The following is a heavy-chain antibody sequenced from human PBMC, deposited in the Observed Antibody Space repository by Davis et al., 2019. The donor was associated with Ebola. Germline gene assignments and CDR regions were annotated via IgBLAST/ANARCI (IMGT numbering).Heavy chain of an antibody. CDR3: ARVEEVGTIFGVVIARGGGY. D-gene: IGHD3-3*01. J-gene: IGHJ4*02. V-gene: IGHV1-2*02. Sequence: ASVTVSCKASGYTFTGYYMHWVRQAPGQGLEWMGWINPNSGGTNYAQKFQGRVTMTRDTSISTAYMELSRLRSDDTAVYYCARVEEVGTIFGVVIARGGGYWGQGTLVTVSS. CDR2: INPNSGGT. CDR1: GYTFTGYY.